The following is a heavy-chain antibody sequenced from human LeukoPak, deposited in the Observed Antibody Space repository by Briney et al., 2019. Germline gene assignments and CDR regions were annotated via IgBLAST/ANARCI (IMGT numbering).Heavy chain of an antibody. CDR1: GFTFSSWW. CDR2: IKQDGSVK. V-gene: IGHV3-7*01. Sequence: GGSLRLSCAASGFTFSSWWMSWVRQAPGEALEWVANIKQDGSVKFYEDSVKGRFTLSRDNARNSLYLQMVSLRAEDTAVYYCARLYDSRDYLAFDYWGQGILVTVSS. J-gene: IGHJ4*02. D-gene: IGHD3-22*01. CDR3: ARLYDSRDYLAFDY.